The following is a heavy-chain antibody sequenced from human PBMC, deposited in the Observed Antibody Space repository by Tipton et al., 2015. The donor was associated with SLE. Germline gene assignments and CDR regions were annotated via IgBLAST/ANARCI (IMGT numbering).Heavy chain of an antibody. CDR1: DGSISSSGHY. V-gene: IGHV4-61*03. D-gene: IGHD6-6*01. Sequence: TLSLTCTVSDGSISSSGHYWSWIRQPPGKGLEWIGYVYYSGTTNYNPSLKSRLTISIDRSKDLFSLRLTSVTAADTAVYFCARHLIGGSDSSPFDYWGPGVLVSVSS. J-gene: IGHJ4*02. CDR3: ARHLIGGSDSSPFDY. CDR2: VYYSGTT.